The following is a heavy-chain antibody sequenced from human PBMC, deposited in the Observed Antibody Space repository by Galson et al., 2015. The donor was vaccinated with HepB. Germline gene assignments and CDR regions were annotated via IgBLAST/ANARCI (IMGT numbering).Heavy chain of an antibody. CDR1: GFTFSSFW. CDR2: IKQDGSEK. CDR3: ARDPRGFLVRYYFDS. D-gene: IGHD3-16*02. Sequence: SLRLSCAASGFTFSSFWMGWARQAPGKGLEWVAKIKQDGSEKEYVDSVKGRFTISRDNAKSSLYLQMNSLRAEDTAVYYCARDPRGFLVRYYFDSWGQGTLVTVSS. J-gene: IGHJ4*02. V-gene: IGHV3-7*01.